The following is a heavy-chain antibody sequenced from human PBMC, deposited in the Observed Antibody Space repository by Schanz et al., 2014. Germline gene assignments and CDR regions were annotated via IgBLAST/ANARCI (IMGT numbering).Heavy chain of an antibody. CDR3: ARDAADCYDIVTEEDY. D-gene: IGHD3-9*01. CDR2: ISVYNHNK. Sequence: QIQLVQSGPEVKKPGATVKVSCKASGYIFINSGISWVRQAPGQGLEWMGWISVYNHNKEYDQKFQGRVTMTTDTATSTAYMALTDLRSDDTAVYYCARDAADCYDIVTEEDYWGQGTLVTVSS. V-gene: IGHV1-18*01. CDR1: GYIFINSG. J-gene: IGHJ4*02.